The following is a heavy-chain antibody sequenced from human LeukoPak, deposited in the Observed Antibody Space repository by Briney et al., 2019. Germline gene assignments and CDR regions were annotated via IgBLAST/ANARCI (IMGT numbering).Heavy chain of an antibody. CDR1: GVSISNYF. J-gene: IGHJ5*02. Sequence: PSATLSLTCNVFGVSISNYFWSWLRQPAGKGLEWIGRFYASGTTYYNPSLRSRVTLSMDTSKNHFSLKLTSGTAADTAVYYCARTHCGGGSCDTFDPWGQGTLVIVSS. CDR3: ARTHCGGGSCDTFDP. V-gene: IGHV4-4*07. D-gene: IGHD2-21*01. CDR2: FYASGTT.